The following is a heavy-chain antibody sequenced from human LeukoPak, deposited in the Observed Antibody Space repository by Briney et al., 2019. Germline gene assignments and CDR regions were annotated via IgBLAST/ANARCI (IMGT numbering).Heavy chain of an antibody. D-gene: IGHD3-10*01. V-gene: IGHV5-51*01. CDR1: GYSLTSYW. Sequence: GESLKISCKGSGYSLTSYWIGWVRQMPGKGLEWMGIIYPGDSDTRYSPSFQGQVTISADKSISTAYLQWSSLKASDTAMYYCARRQRITMVRGVINWFDPLGQGTLVTVSS. J-gene: IGHJ5*02. CDR3: ARRQRITMVRGVINWFDP. CDR2: IYPGDSDT.